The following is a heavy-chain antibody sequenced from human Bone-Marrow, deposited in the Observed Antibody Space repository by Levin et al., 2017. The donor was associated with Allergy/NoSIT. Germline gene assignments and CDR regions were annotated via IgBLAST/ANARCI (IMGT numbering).Heavy chain of an antibody. CDR3: ARAGGSGPIGHYYGLDV. CDR1: GYSFTNYE. CDR2: INPKLGTT. Sequence: GESLKISCKASGYSFTNYEINWVRQVPRQGPEWLGWINPKLGTTGYAQNLQVRVSMTSNISINTAYLELSSLRFDDTALYYCARAGGSGPIGHYYGLDVWGQGTTVAVSS. D-gene: IGHD3-10*01. J-gene: IGHJ6*02. V-gene: IGHV1-8*01.